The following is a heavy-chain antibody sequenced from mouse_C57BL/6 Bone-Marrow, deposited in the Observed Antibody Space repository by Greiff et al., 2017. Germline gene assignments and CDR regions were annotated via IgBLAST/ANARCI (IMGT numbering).Heavy chain of an antibody. Sequence: EVQGVVSGAELVKPGASVKLSCTASGFNIKDYYMHWVKQRTEQGLEWIGRIDPEDGETKYAPKFQGQATITADTSSNTAYLQLSSLTSEDTAVYYCARRGSSPWYFDVWGTGTTVTVSS. D-gene: IGHD1-1*01. J-gene: IGHJ1*03. CDR1: GFNIKDYY. V-gene: IGHV14-2*01. CDR2: IDPEDGET. CDR3: ARRGSSPWYFDV.